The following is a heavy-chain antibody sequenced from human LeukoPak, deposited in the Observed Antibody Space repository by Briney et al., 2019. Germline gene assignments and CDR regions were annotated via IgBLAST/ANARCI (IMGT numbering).Heavy chain of an antibody. J-gene: IGHJ4*02. Sequence: ASVKVSCKASGYTFTSYDINWVRQDTGQGLEWMGWMNPNSGNTGYAQKFQGRVTITRNTSISTAYMELSSLRSEDTAVYYCARADYDFWSGYYGYWGQGTLVTVSS. D-gene: IGHD3-3*01. CDR1: GYTFTSYD. CDR3: ARADYDFWSGYYGY. CDR2: MNPNSGNT. V-gene: IGHV1-8*03.